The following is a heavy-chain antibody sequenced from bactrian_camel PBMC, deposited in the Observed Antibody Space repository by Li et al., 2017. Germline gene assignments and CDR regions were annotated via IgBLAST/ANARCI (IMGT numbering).Heavy chain of an antibody. CDR1: VIDSRNN. Sequence: HVQLVESGGGSVQAGGSLRLSCAASVIDSRNNMGWLRQAPGKEREGVAVIDTRSGGTLYADPVNGRFTVARDRAKNTLYLQMNRLKPEDTAMYYCAVGMCTRMLRESDYEYWGQGTQVTVS. CDR3: AVGMCTRMLRESDYEY. D-gene: IGHD5*01. J-gene: IGHJ4*01. V-gene: IGHV3S54*01. CDR2: IDTRSGGT.